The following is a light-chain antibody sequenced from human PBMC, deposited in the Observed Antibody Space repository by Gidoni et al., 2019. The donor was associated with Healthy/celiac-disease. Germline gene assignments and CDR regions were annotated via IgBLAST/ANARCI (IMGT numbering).Light chain of an antibody. CDR1: RSNTGSNT. Sequence: QSVLTQPPSASGTPGQRVTISCSGSRSNTGSNTVNWYQQLPGTAPKLLIYSNNQRPSGVPDRFSGSKSGTSASLAISGLQSEDEADYYCAAWDDSLNGPVFGGGTQLTVL. CDR2: SNN. J-gene: IGLJ7*01. V-gene: IGLV1-44*01. CDR3: AAWDDSLNGPV.